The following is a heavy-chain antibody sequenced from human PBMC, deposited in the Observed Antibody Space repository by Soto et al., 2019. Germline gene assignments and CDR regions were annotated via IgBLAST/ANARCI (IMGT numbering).Heavy chain of an antibody. Sequence: QVQLVQSGAEVKKPGASVKVSCKASGYTFTSYDINWVRQATGQGLEWMGWMNHNSGNTGYAQKFQGRVTMTRNTPENTGEKGLRSPESEDTAGYYCAREPKSGGGDYWGQGTLVTVSS. CDR2: MNHNSGNT. V-gene: IGHV1-8*01. CDR3: AREPKSGGGDY. J-gene: IGHJ4*02. D-gene: IGHD1-26*01. CDR1: GYTFTSYD.